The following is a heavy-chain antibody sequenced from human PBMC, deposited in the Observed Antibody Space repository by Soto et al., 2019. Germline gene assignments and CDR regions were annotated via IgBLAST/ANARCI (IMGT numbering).Heavy chain of an antibody. J-gene: IGHJ4*02. CDR3: ARPADFGSGYPLQY. CDR2: INPNSGDT. CDR1: GYTLTDFY. D-gene: IGHD3-22*01. Sequence: ASVNVSCKASGYTLTDFYMHWVRQAPGQDLEWMGWINPNSGDTSYAQNFQGRVTMTRDTSISTVYMQLSRLRSDDTALYYCARPADFGSGYPLQYWGKGNLVNVSA. V-gene: IGHV1-2*02.